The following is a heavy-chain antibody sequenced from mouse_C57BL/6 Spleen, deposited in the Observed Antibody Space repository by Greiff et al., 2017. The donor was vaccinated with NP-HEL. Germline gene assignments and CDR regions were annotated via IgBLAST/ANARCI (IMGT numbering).Heavy chain of an antibody. Sequence: VQLQQSGPELVKPGASVKISCKASGYSFTDYNMNWVKQSNGKSLEWIGVINPNYGTTSYNQKFKGKATLTVDQSSSTAYMQLNSLTSEDSAVYYCRLYDYDPFYYAMDYWGQGTSVTVSS. J-gene: IGHJ4*01. CDR3: RLYDYDPFYYAMDY. CDR1: GYSFTDYN. V-gene: IGHV1-39*01. CDR2: INPNYGTT. D-gene: IGHD2-4*01.